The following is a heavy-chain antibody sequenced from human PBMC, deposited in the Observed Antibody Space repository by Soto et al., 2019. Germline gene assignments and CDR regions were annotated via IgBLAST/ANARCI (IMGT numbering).Heavy chain of an antibody. J-gene: IGHJ2*01. Sequence: EVQLLESGGGLVQPGGSLRLSCAASGFTFSSYAMSWVRQAPGKGLEWVSAIRGRGGSTHYADSVKGRFTISRDNYTNTLYLQMNSLRAEDTAVYYCAKHAVQEWLRFGYFARWGRGTLVTGSS. D-gene: IGHD5-12*01. CDR1: GFTFSSYA. CDR3: AKHAVQEWLRFGYFAR. CDR2: IRGRGGST. V-gene: IGHV3-23*01.